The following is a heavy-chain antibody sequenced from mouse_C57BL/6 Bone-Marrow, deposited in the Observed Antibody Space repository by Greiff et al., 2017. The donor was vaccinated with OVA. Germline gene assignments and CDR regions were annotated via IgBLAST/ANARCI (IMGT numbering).Heavy chain of an antibody. J-gene: IGHJ2*01. CDR1: GFTFSDYY. V-gene: IGHV5-16*01. CDR3: ARVPYFYYFDY. D-gene: IGHD1-1*01. Sequence: EVKLVESEGGLVQPGSSMKLSCTASGFTFSDYYMAWVRQVPEKGLEWVANINYDGSSTYYLDSLKSRFIISRDNAKNILYLQMSSLKSEDTATYYCARVPYFYYFDYWGQGTTLTVSS. CDR2: INYDGSST.